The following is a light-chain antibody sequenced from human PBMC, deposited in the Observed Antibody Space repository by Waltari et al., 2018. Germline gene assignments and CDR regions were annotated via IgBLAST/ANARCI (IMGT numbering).Light chain of an antibody. V-gene: IGLV3-10*01. CDR3: YSTDSTGNHVV. CDR2: DDN. CDR1: ALPKKY. Sequence: SHELTQPPSVSVSPGQTATITCAGAALPKKYAFWYPQKSGQAPVLIIYDDNKRPSGIPERFSGSSSGTMATLTISGAQVEDEADYYCYSTDSTGNHVVFGGGTKLTVL. J-gene: IGLJ2*01.